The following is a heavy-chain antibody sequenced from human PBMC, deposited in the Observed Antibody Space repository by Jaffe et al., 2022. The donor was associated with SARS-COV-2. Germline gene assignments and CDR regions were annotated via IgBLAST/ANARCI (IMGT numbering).Heavy chain of an antibody. D-gene: IGHD4-17*01. CDR2: IIPIFGTA. J-gene: IGHJ6*02. Sequence: QVQLVQSGAEVKKPGSSVKVSCKASGGTFSSYAISWVRQAPGQGLEWMGGIIPIFGTANYAQKFQGRVTITADESTSTAYMELSSLRSEDTAVYYCARGRDYGDSYYYYGMDVWGQGTTVTVSS. CDR1: GGTFSSYA. V-gene: IGHV1-69*01. CDR3: ARGRDYGDSYYYYGMDV.